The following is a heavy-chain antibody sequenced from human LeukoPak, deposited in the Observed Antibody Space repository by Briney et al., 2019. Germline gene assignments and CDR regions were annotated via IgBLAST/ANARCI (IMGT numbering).Heavy chain of an antibody. V-gene: IGHV5-51*01. D-gene: IGHD1-1*01. Sequence: GESLKISCKGSGYSFTNYWIACVRQMPGRGLEWMVIINPSDSDTRYSPSFQGQVTISADKSISTAYLQWSSLKASDSAMYYCARAWNFDYWGQGTLVTVSS. CDR2: INPSDSDT. CDR1: GYSFTNYW. CDR3: ARAWNFDY. J-gene: IGHJ4*02.